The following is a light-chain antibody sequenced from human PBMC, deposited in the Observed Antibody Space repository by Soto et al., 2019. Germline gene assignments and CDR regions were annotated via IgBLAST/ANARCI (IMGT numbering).Light chain of an antibody. CDR2: GNS. V-gene: IGLV1-40*01. Sequence: QSALTQPPSVSGAPGQRVTISCTGSSSNIGTGYDVHWYQQLPGTVPKLLIYGNSNRPSGVPDRFSGSKSGTSASLAITGLQAEDEADYYCQSYDSSLSGSVFGGGTKLTVL. CDR3: QSYDSSLSGSV. CDR1: SSNIGTGYD. J-gene: IGLJ2*01.